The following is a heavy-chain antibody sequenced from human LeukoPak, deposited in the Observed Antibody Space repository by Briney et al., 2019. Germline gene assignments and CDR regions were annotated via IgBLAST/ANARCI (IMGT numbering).Heavy chain of an antibody. CDR2: IKRDGSAP. CDR1: GFSFCSYW. D-gene: IGHD1-14*01. Sequence: PGGSLRLSCAASGFSFCSYWMSSVRQAPREGLERGANIKRDGSAPYYVDSVKGRFTISRDNAKNSLYLQMDSLRAEDTAVYYCAGNLGYWGQGTLVTVSS. CDR3: AGNLGY. V-gene: IGHV3-7*01. J-gene: IGHJ4*02.